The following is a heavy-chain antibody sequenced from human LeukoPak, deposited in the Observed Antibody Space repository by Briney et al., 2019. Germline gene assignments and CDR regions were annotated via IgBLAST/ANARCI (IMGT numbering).Heavy chain of an antibody. CDR3: ARERLRGYSYGLDY. CDR1: GDSVSSNSAA. CDR2: TYYRSKWYN. V-gene: IGHV6-1*01. J-gene: IGHJ4*02. Sequence: SQTRSLTCAISGDSVSSNSAAWNRIRQSPSRGLEWLGRTYYRSKWYNDYAVSVKSRVTINPDTSKNQFSLQLNSVTPEDTAVYYCARERLRGYSYGLDYWGQGTLVTVSS. D-gene: IGHD5-18*01.